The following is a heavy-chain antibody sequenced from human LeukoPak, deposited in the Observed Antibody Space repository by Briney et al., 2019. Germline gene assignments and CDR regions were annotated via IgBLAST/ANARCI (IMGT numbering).Heavy chain of an antibody. J-gene: IGHJ5*01. Sequence: GGSLRLSCTASGFTFSTYGMHWVRQAPGRGREWVTFIRYDGSNKYYADFVKGRLTICRDNYTHTLFLQMHSELAEDTRVYYCVKVRGNYDLWSGFDCWGQGTLLTVSS. CDR3: VKVRGNYDLWSGFDC. D-gene: IGHD3-3*01. CDR1: GFTFSTYG. V-gene: IGHV3-30*02. CDR2: IRYDGSNK.